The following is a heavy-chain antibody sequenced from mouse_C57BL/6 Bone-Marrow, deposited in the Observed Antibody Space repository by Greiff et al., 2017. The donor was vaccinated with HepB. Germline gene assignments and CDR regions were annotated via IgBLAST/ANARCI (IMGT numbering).Heavy chain of an antibody. CDR3: AIPRYPHSACFAY. V-gene: IGHV5-6*01. CDR1: GFTFSSYG. Sequence: EVQLQESGGDLVKPGGSLKLSCAASGFTFSSYGMSWVRQTPDKGLEWVATISSGGSYTYYPDSVKGRFTISRDNAKNTLYLQMSSLKSEDTAMYYCAIPRYPHSACFAYWGPGTLVTAAA. D-gene: IGHD2-12*01. CDR2: ISSGGSYT. J-gene: IGHJ3*01.